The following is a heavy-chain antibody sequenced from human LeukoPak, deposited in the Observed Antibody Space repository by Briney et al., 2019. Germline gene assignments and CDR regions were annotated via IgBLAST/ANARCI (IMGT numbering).Heavy chain of an antibody. CDR1: GYTFTSYY. D-gene: IGHD3-22*01. CDR2: INPSGGST. Sequence: ASVKVSCKASGYTFTSYYMHWVRRAPGQGLEWMGIINPSGGSTSYAQKFQGRVTMTRDTSTSTVYMELSSLRSEDTAVYYCARDYYDSSGYYYPFDYWGQGTLVTVSS. J-gene: IGHJ4*02. V-gene: IGHV1-46*01. CDR3: ARDYYDSSGYYYPFDY.